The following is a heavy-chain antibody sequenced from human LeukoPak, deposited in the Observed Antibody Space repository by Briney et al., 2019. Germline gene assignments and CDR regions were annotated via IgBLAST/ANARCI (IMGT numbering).Heavy chain of an antibody. CDR2: INPNSGGT. J-gene: IGHJ4*02. D-gene: IGHD6-19*01. V-gene: IGHV1-2*02. Sequence: ASVKVSCKASGYTFTGYYMHWVRQAPGQGLEWMGWINPNSGGTNYAQKFQGRVTMTRDTSISTAYMELSRLRSDDMAVYYCARSYSSGWYYWGQGTLVTVSS. CDR1: GYTFTGYY. CDR3: ARSYSSGWYY.